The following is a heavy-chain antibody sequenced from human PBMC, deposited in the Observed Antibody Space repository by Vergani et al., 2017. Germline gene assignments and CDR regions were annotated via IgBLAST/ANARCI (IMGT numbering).Heavy chain of an antibody. CDR1: GYTLTELS. CDR3: ATDGGYCSSTSCSRFDY. V-gene: IGHV1-24*01. Sequence: QVQLVQSGAEVKKPGASVKVSCKVSGYTLTELSMHWVRQAPGKGLEWMGGFDPEDGETIYAQKFQGRVTMTEDTSTDAAYMELSSLRSEDTAVYFCATDGGYCSSTSCSRFDYWGQGTLVTVSS. D-gene: IGHD2-2*01. CDR2: FDPEDGET. J-gene: IGHJ4*02.